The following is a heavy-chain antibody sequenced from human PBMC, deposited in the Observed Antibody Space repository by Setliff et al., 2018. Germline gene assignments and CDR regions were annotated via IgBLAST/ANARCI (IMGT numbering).Heavy chain of an antibody. J-gene: IGHJ6*02. CDR2: IYTDGTT. V-gene: IGHV4-61*02. D-gene: IGHD2-8*01. CDR3: AKERVVISFVTNTHHHYGMDV. CDR1: GASLRSGSNY. Sequence: SETLSLTCTVSGASLRSGSNYWGWFRQPAGKGLEWVGRIYTDGTTNYNPSLKSRVSISADTSMNHFSLRMTSVSAADTAVYYCAKERVVISFVTNTHHHYGMDVWGQGTTVTV.